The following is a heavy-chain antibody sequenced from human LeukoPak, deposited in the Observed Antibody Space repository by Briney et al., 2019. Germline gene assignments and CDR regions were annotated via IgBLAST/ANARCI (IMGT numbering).Heavy chain of an antibody. V-gene: IGHV3-74*01. CDR2: INEDATTI. J-gene: IGHJ4*02. CDR3: VRDLVFVWTPGDDFDF. D-gene: IGHD3-16*01. CDR1: GFAFSAYW. Sequence: GGSLRLSCAASGFAFSAYWMHWVRQAPGKGLEWVARINEDATTISYADSVKGRFIISRDNAKKSLYLQMNNLSAEDTAVYYCVRDLVFVWTPGDDFDFWGQGALVIVSS.